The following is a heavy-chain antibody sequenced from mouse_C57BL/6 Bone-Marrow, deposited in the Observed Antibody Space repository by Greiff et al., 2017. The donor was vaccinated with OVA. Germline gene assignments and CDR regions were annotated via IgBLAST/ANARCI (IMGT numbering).Heavy chain of an antibody. CDR2: IRNKANGYTT. D-gene: IGHD4-1*01. CDR3: ARYRRWDEEDY. V-gene: IGHV7-3*01. CDR1: GFTFTDYY. Sequence: EVKVEESGGGLVQPGGSLSLSCAASGFTFTDYYMSWVRQPPGKALEWLGFIRNKANGYTTEYSASVKGRFTISRDNSQSILYLQMNALRAEDSATYYCARYRRWDEEDYWGQGTTLTVSS. J-gene: IGHJ2*01.